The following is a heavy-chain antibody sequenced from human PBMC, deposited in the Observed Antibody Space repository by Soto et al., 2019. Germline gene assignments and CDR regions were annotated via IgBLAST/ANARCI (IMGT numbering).Heavy chain of an antibody. D-gene: IGHD3-22*01. CDR3: ARGDYYDIHDY. Sequence: QVQLVQSGAEVKKPGASVKVSCKASGYTFTSYAIHWVRQAPGQRLEWMGWINAGNGNTKYSQKFQGRVTISRDTSASTDYMELSSLRSEDTAVYYCARGDYYDIHDYWGQGTLVTVSS. CDR1: GYTFTSYA. CDR2: INAGNGNT. V-gene: IGHV1-3*01. J-gene: IGHJ4*02.